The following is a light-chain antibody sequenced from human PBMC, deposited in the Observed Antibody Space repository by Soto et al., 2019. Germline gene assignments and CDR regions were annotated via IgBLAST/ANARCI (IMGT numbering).Light chain of an antibody. CDR2: DAS. J-gene: IGKJ3*01. CDR3: QQYGGSPPFS. CDR1: QSVASSH. V-gene: IGKV3-20*01. Sequence: EIVLTQSPGTLSLSPGERATLSCRASQSVASSHLAWYRQKPGQTPGLLIYDASSRATGIPDRFSGSGSGTDFTLTISRVEPEDFAVYYCQQYGGSPPFSFGPGTKVDIK.